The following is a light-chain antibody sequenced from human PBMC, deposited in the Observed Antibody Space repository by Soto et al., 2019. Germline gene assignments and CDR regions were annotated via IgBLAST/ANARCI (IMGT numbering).Light chain of an antibody. CDR1: QSISSY. Sequence: DIQMTQSPSSLSASVGDRVTITCRASQSISSYLNWYQQKPGKAPKLLIYAASSLQSGVPSRFSGSGSGTDFTLTISSLQPEDFATYYCQQSYSQWTLGQGTKVDIK. CDR2: AAS. CDR3: QQSYSQWT. J-gene: IGKJ1*01. V-gene: IGKV1-39*01.